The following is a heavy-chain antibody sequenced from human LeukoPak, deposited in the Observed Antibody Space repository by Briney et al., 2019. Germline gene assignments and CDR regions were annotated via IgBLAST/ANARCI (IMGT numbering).Heavy chain of an antibody. Sequence: GGSLRLSCAASGFTFSSYWMHWVRQAPGKGLVWVSRINSDGSSTSYAGSVKGRFTISRDNAKNTLYLQMNSLRAEDTAVYYCARERRFGENGMDVWGQGTTVTVSS. V-gene: IGHV3-74*01. CDR1: GFTFSSYW. CDR3: ARERRFGENGMDV. CDR2: INSDGSST. J-gene: IGHJ6*02. D-gene: IGHD3-10*01.